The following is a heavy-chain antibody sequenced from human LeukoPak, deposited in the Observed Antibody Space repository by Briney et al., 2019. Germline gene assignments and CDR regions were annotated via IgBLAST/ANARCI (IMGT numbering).Heavy chain of an antibody. V-gene: IGHV4-59*12. CDR3: AREGWQWLVHAFDI. CDR1: GGSISSYY. J-gene: IGHJ3*02. D-gene: IGHD6-19*01. Sequence: SETLSLTCTVSGGSISSYYWSWIRQPPGKGLEWIGYIYYSGSTNYNPSLKSRVTISLDTSKNQFSLKLSSVTAADTAVYYCAREGWQWLVHAFDIWGQGTMVTVSS. CDR2: IYYSGST.